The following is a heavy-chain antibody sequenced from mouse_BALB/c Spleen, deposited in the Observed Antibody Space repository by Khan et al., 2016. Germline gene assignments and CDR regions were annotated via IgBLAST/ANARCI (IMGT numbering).Heavy chain of an antibody. V-gene: IGHV2-9*02. CDR2: IWAGGST. J-gene: IGHJ3*01. CDR1: GFSLTSYG. Sequence: VQLKQSGPGLVAPSQSLSITCTVSGFSLTSYGVHWVRQPPGKGLEWLGVIWAGGSTNYNSALMSRLSISKDNSKSQVFLKMNSLQTDDTAMYYCARDDLHPGPWFAYWGQGTLVTVSA. CDR3: ARDDLHPGPWFAY.